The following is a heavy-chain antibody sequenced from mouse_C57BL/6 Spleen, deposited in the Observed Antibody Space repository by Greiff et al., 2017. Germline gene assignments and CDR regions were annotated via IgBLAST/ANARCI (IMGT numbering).Heavy chain of an antibody. J-gene: IGHJ2*01. CDR3: ARGSLFITTVVADFDD. D-gene: IGHD1-1*01. Sequence: EVQRVESGGGLVKPGGSLKLSCAASGFTFSSYAMSWVRQTPEKRLEWVATISDGGSYTYYPDNVKGRFTISRDNAKNNLYLQMSHLKSEDTAMYYCARGSLFITTVVADFDDWGQGTTLTVSS. CDR2: ISDGGSYT. V-gene: IGHV5-4*01. CDR1: GFTFSSYA.